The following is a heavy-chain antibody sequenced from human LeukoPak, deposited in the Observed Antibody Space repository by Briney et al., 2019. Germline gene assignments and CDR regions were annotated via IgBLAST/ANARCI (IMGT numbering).Heavy chain of an antibody. CDR2: IHYSGLT. J-gene: IGHJ4*02. CDR1: GGSVNGYY. Sequence: KPSAPLSLTCTVSGGSVNGYYWNWIRQAPGKGLEWIGFIHYSGLTVYSPSLQSRVSMSVDTSRNQFSLDLSSVTAADTALYYCARDPPEDEWNSLDSWGQGSLVTVSS. D-gene: IGHD1-7*01. V-gene: IGHV4-59*02. CDR3: ARDPPEDEWNSLDS.